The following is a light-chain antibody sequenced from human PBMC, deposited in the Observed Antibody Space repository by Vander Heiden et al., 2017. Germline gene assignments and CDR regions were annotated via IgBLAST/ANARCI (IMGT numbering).Light chain of an antibody. CDR1: SSNIGAGYD. V-gene: IGLV1-40*01. Sequence: QSVLPPPPSVSGAPGQRLTISCTGSSSNIGAGYDVHWYQQLPATATKLLIYGNSNRPSGVPDRFSGSKSGTSASLAITGLQAEEEADDYCQSSDSGLSSLVFGGGTKLTVL. CDR2: GNS. CDR3: QSSDSGLSSLV. J-gene: IGLJ3*02.